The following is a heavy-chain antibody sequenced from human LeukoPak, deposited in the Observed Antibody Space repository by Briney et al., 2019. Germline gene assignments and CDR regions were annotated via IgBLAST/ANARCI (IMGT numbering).Heavy chain of an antibody. J-gene: IGHJ4*02. Sequence: PGGSLRLSCAASGFTFDNYAMHWVRQAPGKGLEWVSGVSWISGSIDYAASVKGRFTISRDNIKNFVYLQMNSLRAEDTALYYCAKDLAYDSSGSFDYWGQGTLVTVSS. CDR1: GFTFDNYA. D-gene: IGHD3-22*01. V-gene: IGHV3-9*01. CDR2: VSWISGSI. CDR3: AKDLAYDSSGSFDY.